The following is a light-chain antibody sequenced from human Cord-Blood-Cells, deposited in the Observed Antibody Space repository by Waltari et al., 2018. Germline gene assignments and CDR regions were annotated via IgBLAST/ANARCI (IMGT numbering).Light chain of an antibody. V-gene: IGLV1-47*01. J-gene: IGLJ7*01. CDR2: RNN. CDR3: AAWDDSLSGQV. Sequence: QSVLTQPPSASGTPGQRVTISCSGSSSTIGSNYVYWYQQLPGTAPKLLIYRNNQRPSGVPDRFSGSKSGTSASLAISVLRSEDEADYYCAAWDDSLSGQVFGGGTQLTVL. CDR1: SSTIGSNY.